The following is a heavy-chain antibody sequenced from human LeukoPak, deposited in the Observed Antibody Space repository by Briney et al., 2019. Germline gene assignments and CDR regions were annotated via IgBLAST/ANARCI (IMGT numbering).Heavy chain of an antibody. CDR1: GGSTSSGGYY. CDR2: IYYSGST. D-gene: IGHD6-13*01. Sequence: PSQTLSLTCTVSGGSTSSGGYYWSWIRQHPGKGLEWIGYIYYSGSTYYNPSLKSRVTISVDTSKNQFSLKLSSVTAADTAVYYCAREASIAAAGTYFDYWGQGTLVTVSS. V-gene: IGHV4-31*03. J-gene: IGHJ4*02. CDR3: AREASIAAAGTYFDY.